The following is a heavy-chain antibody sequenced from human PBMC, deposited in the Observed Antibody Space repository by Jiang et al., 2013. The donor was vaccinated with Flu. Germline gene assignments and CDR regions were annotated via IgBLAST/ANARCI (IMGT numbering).Heavy chain of an antibody. Sequence: TCTVSGGSISSYYWSWIRQPPGKGLEWIGYIYYSGSTNYNPSLKSRVTISVDTSKNQFSLKLSSVTAADTAVYYCARDGGSYGYFDYWGQGTLVTVSS. CDR2: IYYSGST. J-gene: IGHJ4*02. V-gene: IGHV4-59*01. CDR1: GGSISSYY. CDR3: ARDGGSYGYFDY. D-gene: IGHD5-18*01.